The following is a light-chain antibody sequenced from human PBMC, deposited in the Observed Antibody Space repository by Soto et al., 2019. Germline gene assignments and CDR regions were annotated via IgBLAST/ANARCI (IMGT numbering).Light chain of an antibody. CDR1: SSNIGSNT. V-gene: IGLV1-44*01. CDR2: RNN. J-gene: IGLJ3*02. CDR3: AAWDDSLNVV. Sequence: QSVLTQPPSASGTPGQRVTISCSGSSSNIGSNTVNWYQQLPGTAPKLLIYRNNQRPSGVPDRFSGSKSGTSASLAISGLQSEDEADYYCAAWDDSLNVVVGGGTKLTVL.